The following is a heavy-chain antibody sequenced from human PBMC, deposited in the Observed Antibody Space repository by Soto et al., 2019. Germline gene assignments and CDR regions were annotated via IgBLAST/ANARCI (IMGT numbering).Heavy chain of an antibody. V-gene: IGHV4-39*01. CDR2: IDYRGNA. CDR3: ARLEGLATISYYFDF. Sequence: QLQLQESGPGLLKPSETLSLTCSVSDDSINSDKYYWGWIRQPPGQALEWIGSIDYRGNAYYNPSLQTRVTICLDKSRSQFSLQLNSVTAADSAVYFCARLEGLATISYYFDFWGPGALVTVSS. J-gene: IGHJ4*02. CDR1: DDSINSDKYY. D-gene: IGHD3-9*01.